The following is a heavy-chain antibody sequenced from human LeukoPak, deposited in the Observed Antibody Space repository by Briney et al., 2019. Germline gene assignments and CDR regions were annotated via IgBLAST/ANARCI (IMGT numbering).Heavy chain of an antibody. D-gene: IGHD5-12*01. CDR1: GYTFTGYY. CDR2: INPNSGGT. Sequence: GASVKVSCKASGYTFTGYYMHGVRQAPGQGLEWMGWINPNSGGTNYAQKFQGRVTMTRDTSISTAYMELSRLRSDDTAVYYCARVIVATILQSPCFDYWGQGTLVTVSS. CDR3: ARVIVATILQSPCFDY. J-gene: IGHJ4*02. V-gene: IGHV1-2*02.